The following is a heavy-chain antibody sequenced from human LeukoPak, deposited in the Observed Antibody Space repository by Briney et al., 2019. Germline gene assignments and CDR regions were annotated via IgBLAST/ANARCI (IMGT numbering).Heavy chain of an antibody. CDR3: ARVLLLCGESYGMDV. D-gene: IGHD3-10*01. CDR2: INSDGSST. V-gene: IGHV3-74*01. Sequence: GGSLRLSCTASGFTFTSYWMHWVRQAPGKGLVWVSRINSDGSSTSYADSVKGRFTISRDNAKNTLYLQMNRLRSEDTTVYYCARVLLLCGESYGMDVWGQGTTVTVSS. CDR1: GFTFTSYW. J-gene: IGHJ6*02.